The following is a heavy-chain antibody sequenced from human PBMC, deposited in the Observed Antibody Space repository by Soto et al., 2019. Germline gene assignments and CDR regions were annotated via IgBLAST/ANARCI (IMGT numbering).Heavy chain of an antibody. V-gene: IGHV1-18*01. J-gene: IGHJ4*02. D-gene: IGHD6-13*01. CDR3: ATGIAATGLHDY. CDR2: ISTYNGNT. CDR1: GYTFTGYG. Sequence: QVHLVQSGAELKKPGASVKVSCKASGYTFTGYGISWVRQAPGQGLEWMGWISTYNGNTNYAQKLQGRVTMTTDTSTSTAYMELRSLRSDDTAVYYCATGIAATGLHDYWGQGTLVTVSS.